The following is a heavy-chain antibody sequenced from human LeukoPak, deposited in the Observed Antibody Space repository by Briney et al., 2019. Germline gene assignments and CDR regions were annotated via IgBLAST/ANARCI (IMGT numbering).Heavy chain of an antibody. CDR3: ARDLAPYYYDSSGDLCY. Sequence: ASVKVSCKASGYTFTGYGISWVRQAPGQGLEWMGWISAYNGDTNYAQKLQGRVTMTTDTSTSTAYMELRSLRSDDTAVYYCARDLAPYYYDSSGDLCYWGQGTLVTVSS. D-gene: IGHD3-22*01. J-gene: IGHJ4*02. CDR2: ISAYNGDT. V-gene: IGHV1-18*01. CDR1: GYTFTGYG.